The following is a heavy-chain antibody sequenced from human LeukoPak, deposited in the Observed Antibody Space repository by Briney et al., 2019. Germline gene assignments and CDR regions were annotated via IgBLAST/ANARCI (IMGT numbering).Heavy chain of an antibody. CDR3: VDLNAPL. D-gene: IGHD2-8*01. J-gene: IGHJ4*02. V-gene: IGHV3-30*03. CDR2: MSYNGINA. Sequence: GGSLRLSCAASGFTFSSYGMHWVRQAPGKGLEWVGVMSYNGINAYYADSVKGRFTISRDNAKKTLYLQMNSLRVEDTAVYYCVDLNAPLWGQGTLVTVSS. CDR1: GFTFSSYG.